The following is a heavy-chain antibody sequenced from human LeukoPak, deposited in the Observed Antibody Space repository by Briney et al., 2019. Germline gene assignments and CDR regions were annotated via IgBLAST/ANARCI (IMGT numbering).Heavy chain of an antibody. V-gene: IGHV2-70*01. J-gene: IGHJ3*02. CDR1: GFSLSTSGMC. CDR2: IDWDDDK. D-gene: IGHD3-22*01. Sequence: SGPRLVKPTQTLTLTCTFSGFSLSTSGMCVSWIRQPPGKALEWLALIDWDDDKYYSTSLKTRLTISKDTSKNQVVLTMTNMDPVDTATYYCARNLNYYDSSGYGHAFDIWGQGTMVTVSS. CDR3: ARNLNYYDSSGYGHAFDI.